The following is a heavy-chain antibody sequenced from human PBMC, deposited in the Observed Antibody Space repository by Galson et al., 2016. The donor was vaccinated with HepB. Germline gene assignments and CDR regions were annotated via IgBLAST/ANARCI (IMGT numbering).Heavy chain of an antibody. CDR3: ARIKGRRDGYNFHNAFGI. V-gene: IGHV2-70*01. CDR2: IDWGDDK. CDR1: GFSLSTSGMC. D-gene: IGHD5-24*01. Sequence: PALVKPTQTLTLTCTFSGFSLSTSGMCVSWIRQPPGRALEWLALIDWGDDKYYSTSLKTRLTISKDTSKNQVVLTMTNMDPVDTATYYCARIKGRRDGYNFHNAFGISGQGTMVTVSS. J-gene: IGHJ3*02.